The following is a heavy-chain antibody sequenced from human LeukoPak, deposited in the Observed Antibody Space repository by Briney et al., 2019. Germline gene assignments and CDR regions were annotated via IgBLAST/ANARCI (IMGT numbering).Heavy chain of an antibody. CDR2: IIPIFGTA. CDR3: ANFLTTVTTFFTRENWFDP. Sequence: ASVKVSCKASGGTFSSYAISWVRQAPGQGLEWMGGIIPIFGTANYAQKFQGRVTMTEDTSTDTAYMELSSLRSEDTAVYYCANFLTTVTTFFTRENWFDPWGQGTLVTVSS. V-gene: IGHV1-69*06. CDR1: GGTFSSYA. J-gene: IGHJ5*02. D-gene: IGHD4-17*01.